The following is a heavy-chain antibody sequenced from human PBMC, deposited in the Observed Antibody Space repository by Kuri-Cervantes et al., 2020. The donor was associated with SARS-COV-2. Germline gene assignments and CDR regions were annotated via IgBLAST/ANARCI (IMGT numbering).Heavy chain of an antibody. CDR2: INPNSGGT. CDR3: ARPNDDYGDPDAFDI. D-gene: IGHD4-17*01. Sequence: ASVKVSCKASGYTFTGYYMHWVRQAPGQGLEWMGWINPNSGGTNYAQKFQGRVTMTRDTSISTAYMELSRLRSEDTAVYYCARPNDDYGDPDAFDIWGQGTMVTVSS. CDR1: GYTFTGYY. J-gene: IGHJ3*02. V-gene: IGHV1-2*02.